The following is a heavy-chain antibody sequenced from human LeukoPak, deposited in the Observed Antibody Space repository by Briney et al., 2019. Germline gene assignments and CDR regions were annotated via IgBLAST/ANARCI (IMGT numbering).Heavy chain of an antibody. Sequence: SQTLSLTCTVSGGSISSGDYYWSWIRQPPGKGLEWIGYIYYSGSTYYNPSLKSRVTTSVDTSKNQFSLKLSSVTAADTAVYYCAREDIVVVPAAENWFDPWGQGTLVTVSS. CDR1: GGSISSGDYY. J-gene: IGHJ5*02. CDR2: IYYSGST. D-gene: IGHD2-2*01. CDR3: AREDIVVVPAAENWFDP. V-gene: IGHV4-30-4*08.